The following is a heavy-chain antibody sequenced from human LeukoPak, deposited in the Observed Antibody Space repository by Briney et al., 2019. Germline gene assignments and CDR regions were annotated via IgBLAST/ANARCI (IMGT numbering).Heavy chain of an antibody. J-gene: IGHJ5*02. CDR1: GGSISSYY. D-gene: IGHD3-10*01. Sequence: PSETLSLTCTVSGGSISSYYWSWIRQPPPKGLAWIGYVYYIGSTNYNPSLTSRVTISVDTSKNPFSLKLSSVTAADTAVYYCARRTYYYGSGSYSYWFDPWGQGTLVTVSS. CDR3: ARRTYYYGSGSYSYWFDP. V-gene: IGHV4-59*08. CDR2: VYYIGST.